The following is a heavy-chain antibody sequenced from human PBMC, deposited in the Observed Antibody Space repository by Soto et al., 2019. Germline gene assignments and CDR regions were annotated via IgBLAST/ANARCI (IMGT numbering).Heavy chain of an antibody. CDR2: LLRSGSST. CDR3: AKDAVSGDGVWLLDS. J-gene: IGHJ5*02. CDR1: GFTFRSYA. Sequence: GSLRLSCAASGFTFRSYAMSWARQAPGKGLEWVSSLLRSGSSTYYADSVKGRFTISSDISANSLYLQMDSLRAEDTAVYYCAKDAVSGDGVWLLDSWGQGTVVTVSS. D-gene: IGHD4-17*01. V-gene: IGHV3-23*01.